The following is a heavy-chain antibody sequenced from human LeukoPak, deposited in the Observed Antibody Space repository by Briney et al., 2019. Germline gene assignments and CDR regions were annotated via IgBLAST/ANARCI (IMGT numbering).Heavy chain of an antibody. D-gene: IGHD3-10*01. CDR1: GYTFTGYY. V-gene: IGHV1-2*02. CDR2: INPNSGGT. CDR3: ASVSGRITMVRGVIRCWFDP. Sequence: GASVKVSCKASGYTFTGYYMHWVRQAPGQGLEWWGWINPNSGGTNYAQKFQGRVTMTRDTSISTAYMELSRLRSDDTAVYYCASVSGRITMVRGVIRCWFDPWGQGTLVTVSS. J-gene: IGHJ5*02.